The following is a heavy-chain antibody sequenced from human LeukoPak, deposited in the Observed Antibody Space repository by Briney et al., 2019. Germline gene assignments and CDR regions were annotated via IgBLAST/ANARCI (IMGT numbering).Heavy chain of an antibody. Sequence: PSETLSLTCDVSGSSVNSDQYWGWMRHSPGAGLDWIGSVHQTGSPYYNPSLESRVSLSIDSTKNSFSLRLTSVTAADTAVYYCAMLRLGELSLLGDAYDIWGQGTMVIGSS. CDR2: VHQTGSP. D-gene: IGHD3-16*02. CDR1: GSSVNSDQY. J-gene: IGHJ3*02. V-gene: IGHV4-38-2*01. CDR3: AMLRLGELSLLGDAYDI.